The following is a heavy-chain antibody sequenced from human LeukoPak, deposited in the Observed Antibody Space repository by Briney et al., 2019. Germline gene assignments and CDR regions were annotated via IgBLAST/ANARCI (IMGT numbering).Heavy chain of an antibody. Sequence: PSETLSLTCTVSGDSISRNDYYWGWIRQPPGKGLEWIGTIYYSGSAYYSPSLKSRVTISVDTSKTQFSLKLSSVTAADTAVYYCARHHSWLRFLYYMDVWGEGTTVTVSS. V-gene: IGHV4-39*07. CDR1: GDSISRNDYY. CDR3: ARHHSWLRFLYYMDV. D-gene: IGHD5-12*01. CDR2: IYYSGSA. J-gene: IGHJ6*03.